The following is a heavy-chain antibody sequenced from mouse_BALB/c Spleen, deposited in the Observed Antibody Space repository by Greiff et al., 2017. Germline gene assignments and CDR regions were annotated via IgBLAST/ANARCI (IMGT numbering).Heavy chain of an antibody. Sequence: QVQLKQSGPGLVAPSQSLSITCTVSGFSLTSYGVHWVRQPPGKGLEWLGVIWAGGSTNYNSALMSRLSISKDNSKSQVFLKMNSLQTDDTAMYYCARERENYYGSSYVMFAYWGQGTLVTVSA. CDR3: ARERENYYGSSYVMFAY. CDR2: IWAGGST. J-gene: IGHJ3*01. D-gene: IGHD1-1*01. V-gene: IGHV2-9*02. CDR1: GFSLTSYG.